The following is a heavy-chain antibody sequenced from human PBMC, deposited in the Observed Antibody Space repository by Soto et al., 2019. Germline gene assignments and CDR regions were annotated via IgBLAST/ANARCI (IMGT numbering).Heavy chain of an antibody. CDR2: IYHTGST. CDR1: GGSISSYY. V-gene: IGHV4-59*01. J-gene: IGHJ4*02. CDR3: ARADDSSDYFPYNFDF. Sequence: PSETLSLTCTVSGGSISSYYWTWIRQAPGKGLEWIGYIYHTGSTNYNPSLRSRVTVSVDTSKNQLSLKLNSVTAADTAVYYCARADDSSDYFPYNFDFWGQGTLVTVSS. D-gene: IGHD3-22*01.